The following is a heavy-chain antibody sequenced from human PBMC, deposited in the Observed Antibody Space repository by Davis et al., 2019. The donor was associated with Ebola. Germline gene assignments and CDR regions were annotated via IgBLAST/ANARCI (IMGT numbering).Heavy chain of an antibody. V-gene: IGHV4-34*01. CDR2: INHSGST. CDR3: ARWIQLSRYGMDV. J-gene: IGHJ6*02. CDR1: GGSFTGYS. Sequence: SETLSLTCAVYGGSFTGYSWTWIRQPPGKGLEWIGEINHSGSTNYNPSLKSRVTISVDPSKNQFSLKLNSVTAADTAVYYCARWIQLSRYGMDVWGQGTTVTVSS. D-gene: IGHD5-18*01.